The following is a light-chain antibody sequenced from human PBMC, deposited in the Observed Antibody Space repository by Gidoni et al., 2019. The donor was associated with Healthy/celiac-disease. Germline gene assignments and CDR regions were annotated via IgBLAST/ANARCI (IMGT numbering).Light chain of an antibody. Sequence: QSALTQPASVPGSPGQPITIPCTGTRRDVDIYNLASWYQQPPVKAPKLMIDEGSKRPPGVSNRFSGSKSGNTASLTISGLQAEDEADYYCCSYAGSSTLVFGGGTKLTVL. CDR3: CSYAGSSTLV. V-gene: IGLV2-23*01. CDR2: EGS. J-gene: IGLJ3*02. CDR1: RRDVDIYNL.